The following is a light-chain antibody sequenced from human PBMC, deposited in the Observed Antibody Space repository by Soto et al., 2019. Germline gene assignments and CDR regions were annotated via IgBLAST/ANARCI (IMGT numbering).Light chain of an antibody. CDR2: AAY. CDR3: QKYDNAPLT. CDR1: QDISTY. V-gene: IGKV1-27*01. J-gene: IGKJ4*01. Sequence: DIQMTQAPSSLSASVGDRVTITCRARQDISTYLAWYQQKPGKVPKLLISAAYTLQSGVPPRFSGSGSGTDFTLTISSLQAEDVATYYCQKYDNAPLTFGGGTKLEIK.